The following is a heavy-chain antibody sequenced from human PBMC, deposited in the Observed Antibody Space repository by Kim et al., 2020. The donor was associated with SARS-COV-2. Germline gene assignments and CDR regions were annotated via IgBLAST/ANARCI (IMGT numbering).Heavy chain of an antibody. J-gene: IGHJ6*03. Sequence: SETLSLTCTVSGGSIGTNFWTWVRQPPGKGLEWIGYVDYIGFTNYNPSLEHRVTMSVDRSRNQFSLNLNSMTAADTAIYYCSRHPATRSSCKFYMDVWG. CDR2: VDYIGFT. CDR1: GGSIGTNF. CDR3: SRHPATRSSCKFYMDV. V-gene: IGHV4-59*08.